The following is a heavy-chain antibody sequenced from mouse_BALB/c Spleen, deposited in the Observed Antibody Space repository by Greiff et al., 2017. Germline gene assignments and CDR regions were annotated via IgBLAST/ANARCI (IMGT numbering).Heavy chain of an antibody. CDR1: GFTFTDYY. Sequence: EVKLVESGGGLVQPGGSLRLSCATSGFTFTDYYMSWVRQPPGKALEWLGFIRNKANGYTTEYSASVKGRFTISRDNSQSILYLQMNTLRAEDSATYYCARAPYYYGSSPYAMDYWGQGTSVTVSS. CDR2: IRNKANGYTT. J-gene: IGHJ4*01. D-gene: IGHD1-1*01. CDR3: ARAPYYYGSSPYAMDY. V-gene: IGHV7-3*02.